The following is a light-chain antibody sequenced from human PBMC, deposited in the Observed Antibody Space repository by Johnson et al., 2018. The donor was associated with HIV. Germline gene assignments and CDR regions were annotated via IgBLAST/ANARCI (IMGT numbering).Light chain of an antibody. CDR1: SSNIGNNY. Sequence: QSALTQPPSVSATPGQKVTISCSGSSSNIGNNYVSWYQQLPGTAPKLLIYEDNKRPSGIPGRFSGSKSGTSATLGITGLQTGDEADYDCGTWDSSLSAYVFGTGTKVTVL. CDR2: EDN. V-gene: IGLV1-51*02. J-gene: IGLJ1*01. CDR3: GTWDSSLSAYV.